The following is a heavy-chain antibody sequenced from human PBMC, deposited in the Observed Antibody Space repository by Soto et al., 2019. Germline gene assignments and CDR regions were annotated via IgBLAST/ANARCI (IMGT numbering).Heavy chain of an antibody. J-gene: IGHJ4*02. CDR2: INPSNGGT. Sequence: GDSVKVACKASGFTFITYDFSWVRHAPGHGLEWMGWINPSNGGTKYAEKFQGRVTMTRDTSISTAYVELSRLTSDDTAVYYCASAAVTGTAGLDFWGQGTLDTVSS. CDR3: ASAAVTGTAGLDF. V-gene: IGHV1-2*02. D-gene: IGHD6-19*01. CDR1: GFTFITYD.